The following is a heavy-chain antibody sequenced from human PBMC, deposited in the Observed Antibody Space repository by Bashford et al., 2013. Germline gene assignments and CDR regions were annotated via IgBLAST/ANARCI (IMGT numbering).Heavy chain of an antibody. D-gene: IGHD3-22*01. Sequence: VASVKVSCKASGYIFTNYGISWVRQAPGQGLEWMGWISAYYDNTNYAQQLQGRVTMTTDTSTSTAYMELRSLTSDDTAVYYCAREGALYFDQTRNAFDIWGQGTMVTVSS. J-gene: IGHJ3*02. CDR1: GYIFTNYG. CDR3: AREGALYFDQTRNAFDI. V-gene: IGHV1-18*01. CDR2: ISAYYDNT.